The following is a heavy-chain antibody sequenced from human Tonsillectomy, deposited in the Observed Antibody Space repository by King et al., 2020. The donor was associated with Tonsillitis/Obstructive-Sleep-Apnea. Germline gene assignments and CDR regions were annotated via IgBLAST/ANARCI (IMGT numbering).Heavy chain of an antibody. J-gene: IGHJ6*03. Sequence: VQLVESGAEVKKPGASVNVSCKAYGYTFTSYYMHWVRQAPGQGLEWMGIINPSGGSTSYAQKFQGRVTMTRDTSTSTVYMELSSLRSEDTAVYYCARASVAAAGPYYMDVWGKGTTVTVSS. D-gene: IGHD6-13*01. CDR1: GYTFTSYY. V-gene: IGHV1-46*01. CDR3: ARASVAAAGPYYMDV. CDR2: INPSGGST.